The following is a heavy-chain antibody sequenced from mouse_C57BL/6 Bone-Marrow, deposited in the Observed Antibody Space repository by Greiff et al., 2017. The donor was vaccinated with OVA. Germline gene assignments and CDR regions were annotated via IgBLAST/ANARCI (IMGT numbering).Heavy chain of an antibody. V-gene: IGHV1-81*01. Sequence: VQLQQSGAELARPGASVKLSCKASGYTFTSYGISWVKQRTGQGLEWIGEIYPRSGNTYYNEKFKGKATLTADKSSSTAYMELRSLTSEDSAVYFCARREGGCYWDFDVWGTGTTVTVSS. J-gene: IGHJ1*03. CDR3: ARREGGCYWDFDV. D-gene: IGHD1-1*02. CDR1: GYTFTSYG. CDR2: IYPRSGNT.